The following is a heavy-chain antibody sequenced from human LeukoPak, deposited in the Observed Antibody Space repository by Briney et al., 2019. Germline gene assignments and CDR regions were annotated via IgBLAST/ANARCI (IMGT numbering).Heavy chain of an antibody. Sequence: KPSETLSLTCTVSGGSISTYYWSWIRQPPGKGLEWIGYIYYSGTTNYNPSLKGRVTISVDTSKNQFSLKLSSVTAADTAVYYCARLRYSSGQDYWGQGTLVTVSS. D-gene: IGHD6-19*01. CDR3: ARLRYSSGQDY. V-gene: IGHV4-59*01. CDR1: GGSISTYY. J-gene: IGHJ4*02. CDR2: IYYSGTT.